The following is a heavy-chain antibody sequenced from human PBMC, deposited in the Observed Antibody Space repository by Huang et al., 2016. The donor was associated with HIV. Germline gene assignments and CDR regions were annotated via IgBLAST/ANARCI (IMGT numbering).Heavy chain of an antibody. J-gene: IGHJ6*02. CDR2: VYFVGNT. Sequence: QLRESGPGLVTPSETLSLTCSASGTPMPSSTFYWGWFRQPPGRGLEWIGSVYFVGNTYHNPSLKSRVTIPIDTANKQYSMRLTAVTAADTAVYFCAREVRSVDTDRPDGYYYRGLDVWGQGTTVIVSS. CDR1: GTPMPSSTFY. V-gene: IGHV4-39*02. D-gene: IGHD2-2*03. CDR3: AREVRSVDTDRPDGYYYRGLDV.